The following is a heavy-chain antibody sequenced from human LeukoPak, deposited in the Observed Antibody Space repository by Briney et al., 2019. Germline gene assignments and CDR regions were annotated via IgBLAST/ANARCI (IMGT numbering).Heavy chain of an antibody. Sequence: ASETLSLTCTVSGGSISSYYWSWIRQPPGKGLEWIGYIYYSGSTNYNPSLKSRVTISVDTSKNQFSLKLSSVTAADTAVYYCARAVIPSIFGVVIWFDPWGQGTLVTVSS. CDR3: ARAVIPSIFGVVIWFDP. CDR2: IYYSGST. D-gene: IGHD3-3*02. V-gene: IGHV4-59*01. CDR1: GGSISSYY. J-gene: IGHJ5*02.